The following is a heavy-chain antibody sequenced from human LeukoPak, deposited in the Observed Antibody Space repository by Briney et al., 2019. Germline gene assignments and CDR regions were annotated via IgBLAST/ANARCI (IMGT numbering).Heavy chain of an antibody. D-gene: IGHD3-3*01. V-gene: IGHV3-21*01. CDR1: GFTFSSYS. Sequence: GGSLRLSCAASGFTFSSYSMNWVRQAPGKGLEWVSSISSSSSYIYYADSVKGRFTISRDNAKNSLYLQMNSLRAEDTAVYHCARDRVAYDFWSGYYIPAAFDIWGQGTMVTVSS. CDR3: ARDRVAYDFWSGYYIPAAFDI. CDR2: ISSSSSYI. J-gene: IGHJ3*02.